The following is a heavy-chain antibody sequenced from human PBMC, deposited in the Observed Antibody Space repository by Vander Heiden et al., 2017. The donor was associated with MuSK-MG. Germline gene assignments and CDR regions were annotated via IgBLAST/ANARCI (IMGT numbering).Heavy chain of an antibody. CDR2: IYYSGST. CDR3: ARLSPPYSSGWSPLDY. V-gene: IGHV4-39*01. CDR1: GGSISSSSYY. J-gene: IGHJ4*02. Sequence: QLQLQESGPGLVKPSETLSLTCTVSGGSISSSSYYWGWIRQPLGKGLEWIGSIYYSGSTYYNPSLKSRVTISVDTSKNQFSLKLSSVTAADTAVYYCARLSPPYSSGWSPLDYWGQGTLVTVSS. D-gene: IGHD6-19*01.